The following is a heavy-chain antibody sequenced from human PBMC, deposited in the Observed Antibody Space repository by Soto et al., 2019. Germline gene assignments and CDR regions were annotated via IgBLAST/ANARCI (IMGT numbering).Heavy chain of an antibody. CDR1: GFIFSSYA. D-gene: IGHD3-22*01. Sequence: GGSLRLSCEASGFIFSSYAMSWVRQAPGKGLEWVSSIGGSGGTTYYADSVKGRFTISRDNSKNTLYLQMNSLRDEDTAVYYCVIDGSYYTSGLDIDSWGQGALVTVSS. J-gene: IGHJ4*02. CDR3: VIDGSYYTSGLDIDS. V-gene: IGHV3-23*01. CDR2: IGGSGGTT.